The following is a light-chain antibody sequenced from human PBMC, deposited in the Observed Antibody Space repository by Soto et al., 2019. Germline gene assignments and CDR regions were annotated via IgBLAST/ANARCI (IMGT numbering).Light chain of an antibody. V-gene: IGLV2-14*01. CDR2: EVS. CDR3: ASWDDSLALYV. Sequence: QSVLTQPASVSGSPGQSITISCTGTSSDVAAYNYVSWYQQHPGKAPKLMIYEVSNRPSGVSNRFSGSKSGNTASLTISGLQAEDEADYYCASWDDSLALYVFGTGTKLTVL. CDR1: SSDVAAYNY. J-gene: IGLJ1*01.